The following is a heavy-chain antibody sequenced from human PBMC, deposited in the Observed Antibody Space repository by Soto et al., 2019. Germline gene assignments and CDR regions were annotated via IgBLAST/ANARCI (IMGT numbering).Heavy chain of an antibody. D-gene: IGHD6-6*01. V-gene: IGHV3-23*01. CDR3: ARVPVAARPPYYYGMDV. Sequence: GGSLRLSCAASGFTFSSYAMSWVRQAPGKGLEWVSAISGSGGSTYYADSVKGRFTISRDNSKNTLYLQMNSLRAEDTAVYYCARVPVAARPPYYYGMDVWGQGTTVTVSS. J-gene: IGHJ6*02. CDR1: GFTFSSYA. CDR2: ISGSGGST.